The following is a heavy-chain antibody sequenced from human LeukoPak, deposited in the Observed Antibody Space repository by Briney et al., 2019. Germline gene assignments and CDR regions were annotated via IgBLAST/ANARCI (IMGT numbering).Heavy chain of an antibody. V-gene: IGHV3-30*02. CDR2: IRYDGSNK. J-gene: IGHJ6*03. CDR3: AKGSGYDAQYYYYYMDV. D-gene: IGHD5-12*01. CDR1: GFTFSSYG. Sequence: GGSLRLSCAASGFTFSSYGMHWVRQAPGKGLEWVAFIRYDGSNKYYADSVKGRFTISRDNSKNRLYLHVNSLRPEDTAVYYCAKGSGYDAQYYYYYMDVWGKGTTVTISS.